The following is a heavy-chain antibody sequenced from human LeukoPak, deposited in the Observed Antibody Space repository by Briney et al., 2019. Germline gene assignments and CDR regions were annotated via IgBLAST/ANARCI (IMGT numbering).Heavy chain of an antibody. CDR2: VYYSG. Sequence: KTSETLSLTCTVSGGSISSSTAYWGWIRQPPGKGLEWIGSVYYSGRSRLTISVDASKNQFSLELSSVTAADTAVYYCARHSTVYRAIDFWGQGTLVTVSS. CDR3: ARHSTVYRAIDF. CDR1: GGSISSSTAY. J-gene: IGHJ4*02. V-gene: IGHV4-39*07. D-gene: IGHD1-14*01.